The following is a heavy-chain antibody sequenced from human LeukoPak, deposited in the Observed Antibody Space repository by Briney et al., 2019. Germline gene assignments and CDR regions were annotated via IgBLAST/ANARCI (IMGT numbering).Heavy chain of an antibody. J-gene: IGHJ4*02. D-gene: IGHD6-19*01. V-gene: IGHV4-34*01. CDR3: ARNSPHSSPFYFDY. Sequence: GSLRLSCAASGFTFSSYSMNWVRQAPGKGLEWIGEVSHRGSTNYNPSVKSRVTISVDTSKNQFSLKLTSLTAADTAVYYCARNSPHSSPFYFDYWGQGTLVTVSS. CDR1: GFTFSSYS. CDR2: VSHRGST.